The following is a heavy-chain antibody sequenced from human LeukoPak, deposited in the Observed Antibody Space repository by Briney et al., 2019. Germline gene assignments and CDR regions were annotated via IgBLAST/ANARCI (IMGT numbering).Heavy chain of an antibody. CDR3: ARLAAAAYYYYYGMDV. D-gene: IGHD6-13*01. CDR1: GFTFSSYA. Sequence: GGSLRLSCAASGFTFSSYAMHWVRQAPGKGLEWVSVIYSGGSTYYADSVKGRFTISRDNSKNTLYLQMNSLRAEDTAVYYCARLAAAAYYYYYGMDVWGKGTTVTVSS. J-gene: IGHJ6*04. CDR2: IYSGGST. V-gene: IGHV3-53*01.